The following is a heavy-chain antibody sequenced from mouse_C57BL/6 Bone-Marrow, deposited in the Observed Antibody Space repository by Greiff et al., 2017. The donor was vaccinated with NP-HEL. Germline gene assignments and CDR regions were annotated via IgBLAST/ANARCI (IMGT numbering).Heavy chain of an antibody. CDR2: IDPEDGET. CDR3: ARGVYGNYDYWYFDV. Sequence: VQLQQSGAELVKPGASVKLSCTASGFNIKDYYMHWVKQRTEQGLEWIGRIDPEDGETNYAPKFQGKATLTADTSSNTAYLQLSSLTSEDTAVYYCARGVYGNYDYWYFDVWGTGTTVTVSS. J-gene: IGHJ1*03. CDR1: GFNIKDYY. D-gene: IGHD2-1*01. V-gene: IGHV14-2*01.